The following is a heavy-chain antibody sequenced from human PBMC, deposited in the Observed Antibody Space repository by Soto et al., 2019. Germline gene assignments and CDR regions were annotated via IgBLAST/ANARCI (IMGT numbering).Heavy chain of an antibody. D-gene: IGHD3-10*01. CDR3: ARVGRADLIRDSYYYYGMDV. CDR2: ISTSSSTI. J-gene: IGHJ6*02. CDR1: GFTFSTYS. V-gene: IGHV3-48*01. Sequence: EVQLVESGGGLVQPGGSLRLSCAASGFTFSTYSMKWVRQAPGKGLEWVSYISTSSSTIYYADSVKGRFTISRDSAKNSLYLQMISLRAEDTAVYYCARVGRADLIRDSYYYYGMDVWGQGTAVTVSS.